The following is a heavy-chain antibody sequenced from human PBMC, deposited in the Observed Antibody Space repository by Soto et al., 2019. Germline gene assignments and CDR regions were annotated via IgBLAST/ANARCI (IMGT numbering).Heavy chain of an antibody. Sequence: QVHLVQSGAEVKKPGASVKVSCKGSGYGFTTYGITWVRQAPGQGLEWMAWISAHNGNTNYAQKLQGRVTVTRDTSTGTAYMALRRLRSDDTAVYYSARGRYGDYWGQGALVTVSS. CDR1: GYGFTTYG. CDR2: ISAHNGNT. J-gene: IGHJ4*02. V-gene: IGHV1-18*01. D-gene: IGHD1-1*01. CDR3: ARGRYGDY.